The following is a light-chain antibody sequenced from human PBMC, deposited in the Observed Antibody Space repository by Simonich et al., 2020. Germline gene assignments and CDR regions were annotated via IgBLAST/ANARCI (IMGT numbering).Light chain of an antibody. CDR2: EDS. CDR1: ALPKKY. CDR3: YSTDSSGNHRV. V-gene: IGLV3-10*01. Sequence: SYELTQPPSVSVSPGQTARITCSGDALPKKYAYWYQQKSGQAPVIVIYEDSKRPSEIPERFSGSSSGTMATLTISGAQVEDEADYYCYSTDSSGNHRVFGGGTKLTVL. J-gene: IGLJ2*01.